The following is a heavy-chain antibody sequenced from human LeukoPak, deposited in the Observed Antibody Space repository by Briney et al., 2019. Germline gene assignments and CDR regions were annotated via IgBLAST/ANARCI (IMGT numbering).Heavy chain of an antibody. CDR2: ISWNSDSI. CDR3: ARDRYYYYYMDV. CDR1: GFTYDDYA. J-gene: IGHJ6*03. V-gene: IGHV3-9*01. Sequence: GRSLRLSCAASGFTYDDYAMHWVRQAPGKGLEWVSGISWNSDSIGYADSVKGRFTISRDNAKNSLYLQMNSLRAEDTAVYYCARDRYYYYYMDVWGKGTTVTVSS.